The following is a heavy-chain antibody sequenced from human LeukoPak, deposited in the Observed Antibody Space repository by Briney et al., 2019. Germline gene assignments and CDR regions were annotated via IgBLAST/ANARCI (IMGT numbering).Heavy chain of an antibody. V-gene: IGHV1-2*02. CDR3: ARANFLYCSSSTCLFDY. Sequence: ASVKVSCKASGYTFTDYYMHWVRQAPGQGFEWRGWINPNDGDTNYAQKFQGRVTMTRDTSISTAHMEVSRLRSDDTAVYYCARANFLYCSSSTCLFDYWGQGTLVTVSS. J-gene: IGHJ4*02. CDR1: GYTFTDYY. CDR2: INPNDGDT. D-gene: IGHD2-2*01.